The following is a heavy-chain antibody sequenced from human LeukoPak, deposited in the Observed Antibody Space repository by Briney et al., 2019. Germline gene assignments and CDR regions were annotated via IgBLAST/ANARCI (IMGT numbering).Heavy chain of an antibody. CDR1: GFTVSTNY. CDR2: IYSGGST. Sequence: PGGSLRLSCAASGFTVSTNYMTWVRQAPGKGLEWVSVIYSGGSTFYADSVKGRFTISRDNSKNTLYLQMNSLRAEDTAVYYCARASIAASGYYFDYWGQGTLVTDSS. CDR3: ARASIAASGYYFDY. D-gene: IGHD6-6*01. J-gene: IGHJ4*02. V-gene: IGHV3-66*02.